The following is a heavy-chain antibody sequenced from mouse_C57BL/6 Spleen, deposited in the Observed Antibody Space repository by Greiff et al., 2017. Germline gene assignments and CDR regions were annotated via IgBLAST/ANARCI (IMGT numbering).Heavy chain of an antibody. D-gene: IGHD1-1*01. CDR2: INPSNGGT. CDR3: ARSIYNGSSFYFDD. CDR1: GYTFTSYW. V-gene: IGHV1-53*01. J-gene: IGHJ2*01. Sequence: QVQLQQPGTELVKPGASVKLSCKASGYTFTSYWMHWVKQRPGQGLEWIGNINPSNGGTNYNEKFQSKATLTVDKSSSTAYMQLSSLTSEASAVYYGARSIYNGSSFYFDDWGNGATLAVS.